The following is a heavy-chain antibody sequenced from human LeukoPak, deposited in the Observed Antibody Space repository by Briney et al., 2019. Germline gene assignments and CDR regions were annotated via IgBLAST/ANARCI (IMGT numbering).Heavy chain of an antibody. Sequence: ASVKVSCKASGYTFTSYDINWVRQATGQGLEWMGWMNPNSGHTGYAQKFQSRITMTRNTPISTAYMELSSLGSEDTAVYYCATVTRDCSRASCYNYWGQGTLVTVSS. CDR1: GYTFTSYD. CDR2: MNPNSGHT. D-gene: IGHD2-2*02. J-gene: IGHJ4*02. CDR3: ATVTRDCSRASCYNY. V-gene: IGHV1-8*01.